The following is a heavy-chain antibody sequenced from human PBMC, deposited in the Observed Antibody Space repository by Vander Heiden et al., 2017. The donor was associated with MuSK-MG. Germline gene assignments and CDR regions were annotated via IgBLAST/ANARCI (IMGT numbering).Heavy chain of an antibody. V-gene: IGHV4-39*01. CDR1: GGPISSSSYS. CDR3: ARLYCSGGSCYSGYGMDV. Sequence: QLQLQESGPGLVKPSETLSLTCTVSGGPISSSSYSWGWIRQPPGKGLEWIGSIYYSGSTYYNPSLKSRVTISVDTSKNQFSLKLSSVTAADTAVYYCARLYCSGGSCYSGYGMDVWGQGTTVTVSS. J-gene: IGHJ6*02. CDR2: IYYSGST. D-gene: IGHD2-15*01.